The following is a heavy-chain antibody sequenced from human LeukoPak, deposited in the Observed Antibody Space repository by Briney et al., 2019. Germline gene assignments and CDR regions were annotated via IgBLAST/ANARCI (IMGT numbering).Heavy chain of an antibody. CDR1: GGSISSSSYY. Sequence: SETLSLTCTVSGGSISSSSYYWGWIRQPPGKGLEWIGSIYYSGSTYYNPSLKSRVTISVDTSKNQFSLKLSSVTAADTAVYYCARRTSEQWLGPFDYWGQGTLVTVSS. D-gene: IGHD6-19*01. J-gene: IGHJ4*02. V-gene: IGHV4-39*07. CDR3: ARRTSEQWLGPFDY. CDR2: IYYSGST.